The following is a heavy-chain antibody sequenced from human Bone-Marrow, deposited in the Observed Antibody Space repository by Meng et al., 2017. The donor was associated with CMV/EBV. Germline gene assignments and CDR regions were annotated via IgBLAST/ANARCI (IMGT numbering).Heavy chain of an antibody. CDR3: AREGPRYQLLYEEY. CDR1: GFTVSSNY. D-gene: IGHD2-2*02. Sequence: GGSLRLSCAASGFTVSSNYMSWVRQAPGKGLEWVSVIYSGGSTYYADSVKGRFTISRDNSKNTLYLQMNSLRAEDTAVYNCAREGPRYQLLYEEYWGQGTLVTFSS. V-gene: IGHV3-66*02. J-gene: IGHJ4*02. CDR2: IYSGGST.